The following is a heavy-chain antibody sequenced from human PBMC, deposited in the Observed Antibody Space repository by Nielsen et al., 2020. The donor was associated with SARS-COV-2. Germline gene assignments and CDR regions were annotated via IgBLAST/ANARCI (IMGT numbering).Heavy chain of an antibody. J-gene: IGHJ6*02. D-gene: IGHD3-3*01. CDR2: IYYSGST. Sequence: WIRQPPGKGLEWIGYIYYSGSTYYNPSLKSRVTISVDTSKNQFSLKLSSVTAADTALYYCARERVGGITIFGVVTRYGMDVWGQGTTVPSP. CDR3: ARERVGGITIFGVVTRYGMDV. V-gene: IGHV4-30-4*01.